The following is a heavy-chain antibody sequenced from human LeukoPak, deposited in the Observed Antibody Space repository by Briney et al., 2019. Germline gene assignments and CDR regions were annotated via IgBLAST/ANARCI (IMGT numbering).Heavy chain of an antibody. CDR3: ASQLWNSDY. D-gene: IGHD5-18*01. J-gene: IGHJ4*02. Sequence: RTGGSLRLSCAASGFTFSSNAMSWVRQPPGTGLEWVSSISANGRNTHYADSVKGRFTISRDNSKNTLYFQMNSLRAEDTAVYYCASQLWNSDYWGQGTLVTVSS. V-gene: IGHV3-23*01. CDR2: ISANGRNT. CDR1: GFTFSSNA.